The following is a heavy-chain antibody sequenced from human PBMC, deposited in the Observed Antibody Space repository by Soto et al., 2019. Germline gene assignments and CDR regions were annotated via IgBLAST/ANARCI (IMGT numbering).Heavy chain of an antibody. CDR1: GYTFTSYA. V-gene: IGHV1-3*01. CDR2: INAGNGNT. D-gene: IGHD6-19*01. CDR3: ARGQPSWYSSGSYYFDY. J-gene: IGHJ4*02. Sequence: GASVKVSCKASGYTFTSYAMHWVRQAPGQRLEWMGWINAGNGNTKYSQKFQGRVTITRDTSASTAYMELSSLRSEDTAVYYCARGQPSWYSSGSYYFDYWGQGTLVTVSS.